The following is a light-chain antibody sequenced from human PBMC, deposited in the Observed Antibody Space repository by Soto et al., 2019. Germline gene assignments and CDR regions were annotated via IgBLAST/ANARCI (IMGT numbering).Light chain of an antibody. CDR1: QTVTDAY. CDR3: QQYGSSPT. CDR2: GAS. Sequence: EIVLTQSPGTLSLSPGERATLSCRASQTVTDAYLAWYQQKPGQAPRILIYGASRRAAGVPDRISGSGSGKDFTLTISRLEPEDVAVYYCQQYGSSPTFGQGTKVELK. V-gene: IGKV3-20*01. J-gene: IGKJ1*01.